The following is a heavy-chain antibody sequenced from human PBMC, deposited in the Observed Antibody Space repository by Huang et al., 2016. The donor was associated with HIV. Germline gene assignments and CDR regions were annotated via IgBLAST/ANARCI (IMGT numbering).Heavy chain of an antibody. V-gene: IGHV1-69*13. D-gene: IGHD3-10*01. Sequence: SSVKVSCTAPGGTFSSYGISWVRQAPGQGLEWMGGIVPIFRRTDYAQKFQGRLTITADESTSTAYMELSSLRSQDSARYFCARGVFDGVWSGDLLPHFYYMDVWGKGTTVTVSS. J-gene: IGHJ6*03. CDR2: IVPIFRRT. CDR1: GGTFSSYG. CDR3: ARGVFDGVWSGDLLPHFYYMDV.